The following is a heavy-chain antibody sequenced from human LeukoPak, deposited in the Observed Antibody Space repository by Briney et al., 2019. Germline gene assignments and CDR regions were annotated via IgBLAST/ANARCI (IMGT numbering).Heavy chain of an antibody. J-gene: IGHJ4*01. CDR3: ARGYCSGGSCYSFDY. V-gene: IGHV4-59*01. Sequence: SETLSLTCTVSGGSISSYYWSWIRQSPGKGLEWIGYIYYSGSTNYSPSLKSRVAFSVDTSKNQFSLKLTSVTAADTAVYYCARGYCSGGSCYSFDYWGHGTLVTVSS. D-gene: IGHD2-15*01. CDR2: IYYSGST. CDR1: GGSISSYY.